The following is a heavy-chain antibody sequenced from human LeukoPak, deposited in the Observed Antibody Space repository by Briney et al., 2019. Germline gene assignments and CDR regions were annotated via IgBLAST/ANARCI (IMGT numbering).Heavy chain of an antibody. CDR3: ARDAGYDILTGYFGAGDY. CDR1: GYTFTGYY. V-gene: IGHV1-2*02. D-gene: IGHD3-9*01. Sequence: ASVKVSYKASGYTFTGYYMHWVRQAPGQGLEWMGWINPNSGGTNYAQKFQGRVTMTRDTSISTAYMELSRLRSDDTAVYYCARDAGYDILTGYFGAGDYWGQGTLVTVSS. CDR2: INPNSGGT. J-gene: IGHJ4*02.